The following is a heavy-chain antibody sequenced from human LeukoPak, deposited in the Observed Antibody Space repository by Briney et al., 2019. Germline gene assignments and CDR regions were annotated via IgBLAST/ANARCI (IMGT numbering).Heavy chain of an antibody. J-gene: IGHJ4*02. CDR1: GYTFTGYY. Sequence: GASVKVSCKASGYTFTGYYMHWVRQAPGQGLEWMGRINPNSGGTNYAQKFQGRVTMTRDTSISTAYMKLRRLRSDDTAVYYCARGGRYSSSWHFDYWGQGTLVTVSS. CDR3: ARGGRYSSSWHFDY. CDR2: INPNSGGT. D-gene: IGHD6-13*01. V-gene: IGHV1-2*06.